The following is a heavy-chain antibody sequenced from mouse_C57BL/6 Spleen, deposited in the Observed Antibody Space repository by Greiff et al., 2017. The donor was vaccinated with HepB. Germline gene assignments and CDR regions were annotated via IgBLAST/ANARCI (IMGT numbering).Heavy chain of an antibody. J-gene: IGHJ4*01. Sequence: EVQGVASGGGLVKPGGSLKLSCAASGFTFSDYGMHWVRQAPEKGLEWVAYISSGSSTPYYADTVKGRFTISRDNAKNTLFLQMTSLRSEDTAMYYCARGGITTFYYYAMDYWGQGTSVTVSS. CDR3: ARGGITTFYYYAMDY. D-gene: IGHD2-4*01. V-gene: IGHV5-17*01. CDR1: GFTFSDYG. CDR2: ISSGSSTP.